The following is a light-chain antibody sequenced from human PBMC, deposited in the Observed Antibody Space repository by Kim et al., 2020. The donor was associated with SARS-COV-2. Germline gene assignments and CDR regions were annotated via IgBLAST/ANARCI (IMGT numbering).Light chain of an antibody. V-gene: IGLV3-1*01. Sequence: SYELTQPPSVSVSPGQTASMACSGIKLGDTYTSWYQQKPGQSPVLLIYEDDKRPSGIPERFAGSNSGNTATLNISETQTGDEADYYCQAWDISAYVVFGG. CDR2: EDD. CDR3: QAWDISAYVV. CDR1: KLGDTY. J-gene: IGLJ2*01.